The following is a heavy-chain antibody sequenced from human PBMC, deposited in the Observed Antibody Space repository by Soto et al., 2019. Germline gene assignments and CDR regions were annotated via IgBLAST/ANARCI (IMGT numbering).Heavy chain of an antibody. CDR2: ISAYNGNT. D-gene: IGHD5-12*01. J-gene: IGHJ5*02. Sequence: QVQLVQSGAEVKKPGASVKVSCKASGYTFTSYGISWVRQAPGQGLEWMGWISAYNGNTNYAQKLQGRVTMTTDTPTSTACMELRSLTSDATAVFSFPSDSGFDSDSWGQGTLVTVSS. CDR1: GYTFTSYG. CDR3: PSDSGFDSDS. V-gene: IGHV1-18*01.